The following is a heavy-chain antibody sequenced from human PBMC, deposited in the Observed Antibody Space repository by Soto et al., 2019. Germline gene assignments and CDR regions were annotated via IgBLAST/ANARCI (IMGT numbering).Heavy chain of an antibody. J-gene: IGHJ4*02. CDR3: ARDPPPPRE. Sequence: QVQLVQSGAEVKKPGASVKVSCKASGYTFTSYHITRVRQAPGQGLERMGWISAYNGNTNDAQKLKGRVTMTTDTCTSTACMELRGLGSDDRAMYYCARDPPPPREWGQGTLVTVSS. CDR2: ISAYNGNT. CDR1: GYTFTSYH. V-gene: IGHV1-18*01.